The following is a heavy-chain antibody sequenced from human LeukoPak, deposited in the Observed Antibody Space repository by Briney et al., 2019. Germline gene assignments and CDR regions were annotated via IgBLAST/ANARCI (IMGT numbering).Heavy chain of an antibody. CDR2: IRYDGSNK. V-gene: IGHV3-30*02. J-gene: IGHJ4*02. Sequence: GGSLRLSCAASGFTFSSYGMHWVRQAPGKGLEWVAFIRYDGSNKYYADSVKGRFTISRDNSKNTLYLQMNSLRAEDTAVYYCARDGPTTYYYDSSGYPFDYWGQGTLVTVSS. CDR3: ARDGPTTYYYDSSGYPFDY. CDR1: GFTFSSYG. D-gene: IGHD3-22*01.